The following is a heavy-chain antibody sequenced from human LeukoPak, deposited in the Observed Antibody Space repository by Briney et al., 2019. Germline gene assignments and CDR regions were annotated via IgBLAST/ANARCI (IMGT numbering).Heavy chain of an antibody. CDR1: GYTFTSYD. Sequence: ASVKVSCKASGYTFTSYDINWVRQATGQGLEWMGWKNPNSGNTGYAQKFQGRVTMTRNTSISTAYMELSSLRSEDTAVYYCAGAGGYCGRISCPYYFDYWGQGSLVAVSS. D-gene: IGHD2-15*01. J-gene: IGHJ4*02. CDR3: AGAGGYCGRISCPYYFDY. CDR2: KNPNSGNT. V-gene: IGHV1-8*01.